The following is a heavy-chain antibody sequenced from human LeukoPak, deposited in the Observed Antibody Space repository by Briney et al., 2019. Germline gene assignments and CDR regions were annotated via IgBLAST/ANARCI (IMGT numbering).Heavy chain of an antibody. D-gene: IGHD6-19*01. V-gene: IGHV3-21*01. CDR2: ISSSSSYI. Sequence: PGGSLRLSCAASRFTFSSYSMNWVRQAPGKGLEWVSYISSSSSYIYYADSVKGRFTISRDNAKKSLYLQMNSLRAEDTAVYYCAGGGSSGALNYFAYWGQGTLVTVSS. CDR1: RFTFSSYS. CDR3: AGGGSSGALNYFAY. J-gene: IGHJ4*02.